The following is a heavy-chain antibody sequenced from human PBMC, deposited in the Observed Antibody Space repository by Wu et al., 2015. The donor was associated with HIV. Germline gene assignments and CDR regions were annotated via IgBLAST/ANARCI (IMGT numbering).Heavy chain of an antibody. J-gene: IGHJ6*03. CDR1: GGTFSSYA. D-gene: IGHD4-17*01. Sequence: QVQLVQSGAEVKKPGSSVKVSCKASGGTFSSYAISWVRQAPGQGLEWMGGIIPIFGTANYAQKFQGRVTITADESTSTAYMELSSLRSEDTAVYYCARQVTTVTTFKTYYYYMDVWGKGTTGHRSP. CDR3: ARQVTTVTTFKTYYYYMDV. V-gene: IGHV1-69*12. CDR2: IIPIFGTA.